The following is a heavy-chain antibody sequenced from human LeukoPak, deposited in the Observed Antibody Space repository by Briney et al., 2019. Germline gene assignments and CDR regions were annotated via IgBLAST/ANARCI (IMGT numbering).Heavy chain of an antibody. Sequence: ASVKVSCKASGYTFTGYYMHWVRQAPGQGLEWMGWINPNSGGTNYAQKFQGRVTMTRDTSISTAYMELSSLRSDDTAVYYCARHNTIFGVFDYWGQGTLVTVPS. V-gene: IGHV1-2*02. D-gene: IGHD3-3*01. CDR2: INPNSGGT. CDR1: GYTFTGYY. J-gene: IGHJ4*02. CDR3: ARHNTIFGVFDY.